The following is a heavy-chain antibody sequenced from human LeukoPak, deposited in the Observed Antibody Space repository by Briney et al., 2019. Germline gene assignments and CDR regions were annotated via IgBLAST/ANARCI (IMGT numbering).Heavy chain of an antibody. CDR1: GFTFSSYG. J-gene: IGHJ4*02. Sequence: GRSLRLSCAASGFTFSSYGMHWVRQAPGKGLEWEAVIWYDGSNKYYADSVKGRFTISRDNSKNTLYLQMNSLRAEDTAVYYCAKLVSVSANGGAVDYWGQGTLVTVSS. V-gene: IGHV3-33*06. CDR3: AKLVSVSANGGAVDY. D-gene: IGHD2-8*01. CDR2: IWYDGSNK.